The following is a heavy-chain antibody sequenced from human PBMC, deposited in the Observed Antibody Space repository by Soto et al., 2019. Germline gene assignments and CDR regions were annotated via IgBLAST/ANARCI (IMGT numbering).Heavy chain of an antibody. CDR2: IYYSGST. CDR1: GGSISSYY. Sequence: PSETLSLTCTVSGGSISSYYWSWIRQPPGKGLEWIGYIYYSGSTNYNPSLKSRVTISVDTSKNQFSLKLSSVTAADTAVYYCARRAHEYYYYYMDVWGKGTTVTVSS. V-gene: IGHV4-59*01. CDR3: ARRAHEYYYYYMDV. J-gene: IGHJ6*03.